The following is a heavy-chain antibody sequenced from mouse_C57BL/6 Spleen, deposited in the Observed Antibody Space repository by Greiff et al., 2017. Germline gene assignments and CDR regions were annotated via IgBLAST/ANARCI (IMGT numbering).Heavy chain of an antibody. CDR3: TLANWGAMDY. D-gene: IGHD4-1*01. J-gene: IGHJ4*01. CDR1: GFNIKDDY. Sequence: EVKLQESGAELVRPGASVKLSCTASGFNIKDDYMHWVKQRPEQGLEWIGWIDPENGDTEYASKFQGKATITADTSSNTAYLQLSSLTSEDTAVYYCTLANWGAMDYWGQGTSVTVSS. CDR2: IDPENGDT. V-gene: IGHV14-4*01.